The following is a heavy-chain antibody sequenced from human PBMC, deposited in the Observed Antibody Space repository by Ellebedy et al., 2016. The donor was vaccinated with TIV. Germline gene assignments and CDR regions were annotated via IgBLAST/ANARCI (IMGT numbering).Heavy chain of an antibody. CDR3: AKGTYYYSSGTYLAFDY. V-gene: IGHV3-23*01. CDR2: IGASGGSA. D-gene: IGHD3-10*01. CDR1: GFTFSNSA. Sequence: PGGSPRLSCAASGFTFSNSAMSWVRQVPGKGPEWVSAIGASGGSAYYADSVKGRFTISRDNSKNTLYLQMNSLRAEDTAVYYCAKGTYYYSSGTYLAFDYWGQGTLVTVSS. J-gene: IGHJ4*02.